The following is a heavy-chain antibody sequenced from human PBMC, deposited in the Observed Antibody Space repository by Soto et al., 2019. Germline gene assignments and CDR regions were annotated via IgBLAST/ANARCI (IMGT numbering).Heavy chain of an antibody. CDR3: ARWLKFLVFGENN. CDR1: GFTFSDHS. CDR2: ISGSGTSI. Sequence: QVQLVASGGGLVKPGGSLRLSCVASGFTFSDHSMTWVRQAPGKGLEWVSSISGSGTSIYYTDSVNGRFTISRANADNTVLQQMNSLRAEDADVYYCARWLKFLVFGENNWGQRTLVTVAS. D-gene: IGHD3-3*01. V-gene: IGHV3-11*01. J-gene: IGHJ1*01.